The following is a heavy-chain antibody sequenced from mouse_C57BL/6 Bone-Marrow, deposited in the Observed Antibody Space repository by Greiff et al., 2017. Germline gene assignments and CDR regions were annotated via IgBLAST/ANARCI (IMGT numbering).Heavy chain of an antibody. CDR2: FYPGSGSI. CDR3: ASHEVNFITTVVPFAY. CDR1: GYTFTEYT. Sequence: VQLQQSAAELVKPGASVKLSCKASGYTFTEYTIHWVKQRSGQGLEWIGLFYPGSGSIKYNEKFKDEATLTADKSSSTVYMQLSSSASEDSAVYICASHEVNFITTVVPFAYWGQGTLVTVSA. V-gene: IGHV1-62-2*01. D-gene: IGHD1-1*01. J-gene: IGHJ3*01.